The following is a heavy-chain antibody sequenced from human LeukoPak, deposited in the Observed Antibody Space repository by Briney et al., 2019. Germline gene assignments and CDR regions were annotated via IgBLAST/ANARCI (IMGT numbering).Heavy chain of an antibody. D-gene: IGHD6-6*01. CDR2: INPNSGGT. CDR1: GYTFTGYY. CDR3: ARRGRSSSNFDF. Sequence: ASVKVSCKASGYTFTGYYMHWVRQAPGQGLEWMGWINPNSGGTNYAQKFQGRVTMTRGTSISTAYLQWSSLKASDTAIYYCARRGRSSSNFDFWGQGTLVTVSS. V-gene: IGHV1-2*02. J-gene: IGHJ4*02.